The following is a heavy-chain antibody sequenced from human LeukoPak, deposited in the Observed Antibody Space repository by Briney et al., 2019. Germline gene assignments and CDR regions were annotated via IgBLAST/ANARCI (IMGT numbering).Heavy chain of an antibody. CDR3: ARGTVRLRLGELSPFDY. CDR2: ICYSGST. Sequence: SETLSLTCTVSGGSISSYYWSWIRQPPGKGLEWIGYICYSGSTNYNPSLKSRVTISVDTSKNQFSLKLSSVTAADTAVYYCARGTVRLRLGELSPFDYWGQGTLVTVSS. CDR1: GGSISSYY. V-gene: IGHV4-59*01. J-gene: IGHJ4*02. D-gene: IGHD3-16*02.